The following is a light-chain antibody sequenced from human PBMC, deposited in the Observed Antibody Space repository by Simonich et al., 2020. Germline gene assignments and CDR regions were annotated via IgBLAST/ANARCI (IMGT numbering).Light chain of an antibody. J-gene: IGKJ3*01. CDR3: QQYYSTPFT. CDR2: WAS. Sequence: DIVMTQSPDSLAVSLGERATINCKSSQSVLYSSNNKNYLAGYQQKPGQPPKLLIYWASTREAGVPYRFSGSGSGTDFPLTISSLQAEDVAVYYCQQYYSTPFTFGPGTKVDIK. CDR1: QSVLYSSNNKNY. V-gene: IGKV4-1*01.